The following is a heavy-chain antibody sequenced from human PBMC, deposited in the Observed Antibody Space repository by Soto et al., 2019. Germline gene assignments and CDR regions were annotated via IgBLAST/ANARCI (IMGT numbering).Heavy chain of an antibody. D-gene: IGHD3-9*01. CDR2: IYYSGST. Sequence: PSETLSLTCTVSGGSISSYYWSWIRQPPGKGLEWIGYIYYSGSTNYNPSLKSRVTISVDTSKNQFSLKLSSVTAADTAVYYCARVGDILTGYYPNWFDPWGQGTLVTVSS. V-gene: IGHV4-59*01. CDR1: GGSISSYY. J-gene: IGHJ5*02. CDR3: ARVGDILTGYYPNWFDP.